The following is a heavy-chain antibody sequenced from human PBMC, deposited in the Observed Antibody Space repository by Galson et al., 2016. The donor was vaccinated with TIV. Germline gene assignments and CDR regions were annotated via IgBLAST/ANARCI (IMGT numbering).Heavy chain of an antibody. Sequence: SLRLSCAASGFTFSTYGMHWVRQAPGKGLEWVAFIWNDGNSKNYADSVKGRFSISRDNSKNTLCLQMNSLRTEDTAIYYCAKDAAYNYGFGDYWGQGALVTVSS. CDR3: AKDAAYNYGFGDY. D-gene: IGHD5-18*01. J-gene: IGHJ4*02. CDR2: IWNDGNSK. CDR1: GFTFSTYG. V-gene: IGHV3-30*02.